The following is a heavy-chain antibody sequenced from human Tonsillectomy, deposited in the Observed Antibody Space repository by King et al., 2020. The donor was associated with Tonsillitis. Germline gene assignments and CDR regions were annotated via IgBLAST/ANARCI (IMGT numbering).Heavy chain of an antibody. V-gene: IGHV3-11*01. CDR2: ISSGGDTI. CDR1: GFTFSDYY. J-gene: IGHJ4*02. Sequence: VQLVESGGGLVKRGGSLRLSCAASGFTFSDYYMNWIRQAPGKGLEWVSYISSGGDTIYYADSVKGRFTISRDNAKNSLYLQMNNLRAEDTAVYYCARVSGGDPLDYWGQGTLVTVSS. D-gene: IGHD3-16*01. CDR3: ARVSGGDPLDY.